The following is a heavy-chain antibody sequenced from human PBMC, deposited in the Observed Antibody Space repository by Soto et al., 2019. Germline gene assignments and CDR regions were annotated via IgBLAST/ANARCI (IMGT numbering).Heavy chain of an antibody. CDR3: ARFLNNGWYRIEY. J-gene: IGHJ4*02. Sequence: PSEILSLTCIVHGALLKNYYWAWLRQPPGKRLEWSGYIYYSGITNYNPYLKSRVTISVDSSKKQFSLKLISVSAADTAVYYCARFLNNGWYRIEYWGPGTLVNVSS. V-gene: IGHV4-59*01. CDR2: IYYSGIT. D-gene: IGHD6-19*01. CDR1: GALLKNYY.